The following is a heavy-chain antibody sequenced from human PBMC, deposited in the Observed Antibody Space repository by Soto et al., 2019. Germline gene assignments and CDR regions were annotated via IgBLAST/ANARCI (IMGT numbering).Heavy chain of an antibody. CDR1: GFTVSSANY. CDR2: IYSAGTT. CDR3: HGYGY. Sequence: EVQLVESGGGLIQPGGSLRLSCVVSGFTVSSANYMSWVHQAPGKGLEWVSVIYSAGTTYYADSVKGRFTISRDNSKNTLYLQMNGLRAEDTAVYYCHGYGYWGQGTLVTVSS. D-gene: IGHD5-12*01. J-gene: IGHJ4*02. V-gene: IGHV3-53*01.